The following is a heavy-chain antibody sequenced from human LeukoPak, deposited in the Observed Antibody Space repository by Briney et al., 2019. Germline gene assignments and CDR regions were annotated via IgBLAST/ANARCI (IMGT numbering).Heavy chain of an antibody. J-gene: IGHJ4*02. CDR3: ARGRPRHLNLYSYGLYHFDY. CDR1: GGSFSGYY. CDR2: INHSGST. Sequence: SETLSLTCAVYGGSFSGYYWSWIRQPPGKGQEWIGEINHSGSTNYNPSLKSRVIISVDTSKNQFSLKLSSVTAADTAVYYCARGRPRHLNLYSYGLYHFDYWGQGTLVTVSS. V-gene: IGHV4-34*01. D-gene: IGHD5-18*01.